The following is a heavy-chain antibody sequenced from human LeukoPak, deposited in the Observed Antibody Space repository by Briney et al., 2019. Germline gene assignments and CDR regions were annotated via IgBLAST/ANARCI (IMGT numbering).Heavy chain of an antibody. CDR3: ARVSLLAGIQLWPSLDY. J-gene: IGHJ4*02. D-gene: IGHD5-18*01. Sequence: GGSLRLSCAASGFSVSSNYMSWVRQAPGKGLEWVSVIYSGGSTYNADSVKGRFTISRDNSKNKLYLQMNSLRAEDTAVYYCARVSLLAGIQLWPSLDYWGEGALVSVSS. CDR1: GFSVSSNY. V-gene: IGHV3-53*01. CDR2: IYSGGST.